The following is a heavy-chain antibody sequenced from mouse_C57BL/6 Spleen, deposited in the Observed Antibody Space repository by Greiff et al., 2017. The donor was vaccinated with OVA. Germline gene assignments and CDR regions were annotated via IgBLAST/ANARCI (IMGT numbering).Heavy chain of an antibody. V-gene: IGHV1-55*01. J-gene: IGHJ4*01. D-gene: IGHD2-2*01. CDR2: IYPGSGST. CDR1: GYTFTSYW. CDR3: ASMVTTEDYAMDY. Sequence: VQLQQPGAELVKPGASVKMSCKASGYTFTSYWITWVKQRPGQGLEWIGDIYPGSGSTNYNEKFKSKATLTVDTSSSTAYMQLSSLTSEDSAVYYCASMVTTEDYAMDYWGQGTSVTVSS.